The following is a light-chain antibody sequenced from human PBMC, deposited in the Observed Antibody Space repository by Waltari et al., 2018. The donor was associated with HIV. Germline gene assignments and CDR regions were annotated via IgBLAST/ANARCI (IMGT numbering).Light chain of an antibody. Sequence: QSALTQPASVSGSPGQSLPISCTGTSSSVGYYNYVSWYQPHPGKAPKLMIYEVSNRPSGVSTRFSGSKSGNTASLTISGLQAEDEADYYCSSYTSGSVVFGGGTKLTVL. V-gene: IGLV2-14*01. CDR1: SSSVGYYNY. CDR3: SSYTSGSVV. J-gene: IGLJ2*01. CDR2: EVS.